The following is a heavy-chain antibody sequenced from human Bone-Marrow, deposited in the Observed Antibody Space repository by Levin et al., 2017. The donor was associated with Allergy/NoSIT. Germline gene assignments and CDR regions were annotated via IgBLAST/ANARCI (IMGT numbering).Heavy chain of an antibody. J-gene: IGHJ4*02. CDR3: ARGHYDFNL. Sequence: SQTLSLPCTVAGGPVRSYYWSWIRQPPGRGLQWIAYIYNSETADYNPSLKSRVVISVETSKNQFSLKLASVTAADTAVYYCARGHYDFNLWGQGTLVTVSS. CDR1: GGPVRSYY. D-gene: IGHD3-3*01. CDR2: IYNSETA. V-gene: IGHV4-59*02.